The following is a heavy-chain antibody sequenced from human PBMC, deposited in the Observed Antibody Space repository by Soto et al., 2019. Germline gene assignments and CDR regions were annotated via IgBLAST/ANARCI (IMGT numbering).Heavy chain of an antibody. CDR1: GFTFENYW. Sequence: DVQLMESGGGLVQPGGSLRLSCAASGFTFENYWMTWVRQAPGKGLEGVANIRKEGTQEHYVDSVEGRFSVSRDNARASLYLQMNRLRIEDTAVSYCARDATYRDSTVYYDVFDIWGQGTRVTVSP. CDR3: ARDATYRDSTVYYDVFDI. D-gene: IGHD3-22*01. CDR2: IRKEGTQE. J-gene: IGHJ3*02. V-gene: IGHV3-7*05.